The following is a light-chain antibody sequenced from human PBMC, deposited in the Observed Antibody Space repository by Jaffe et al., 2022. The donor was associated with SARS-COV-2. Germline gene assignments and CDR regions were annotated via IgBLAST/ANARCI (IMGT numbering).Light chain of an antibody. CDR1: SSDVGAYNY. CDR2: EVS. J-gene: IGLJ2*01. Sequence: QSALTQPPSASGSPGQSVTISCTGTSSDVGAYNYVSWYQQYPGKAPKLIIYEVSKRPSGVPDRFSASKSGNTASLTVSGLQAEDEADYCCSSYAGTDNYVIFGGGTKLTVL. CDR3: SSYAGTDNYVI. V-gene: IGLV2-8*01.